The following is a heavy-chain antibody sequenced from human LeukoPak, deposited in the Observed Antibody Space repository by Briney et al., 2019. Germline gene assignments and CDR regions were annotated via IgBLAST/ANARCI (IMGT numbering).Heavy chain of an antibody. CDR2: IYNSGST. D-gene: IGHD5-24*01. J-gene: IGHJ4*02. Sequence: PSETLSLTCTVSGGSISSGDYSWTWIRQPPGKGLEWIGYIYNSGSTYYNPSLKSRVTISADTSKNQFSLRLSSVTAADTAVYYCARAPQRWLQNYFDYWGQGTLVTVSS. CDR1: GGSISSGDYS. CDR3: ARAPQRWLQNYFDY. V-gene: IGHV4-30-4*02.